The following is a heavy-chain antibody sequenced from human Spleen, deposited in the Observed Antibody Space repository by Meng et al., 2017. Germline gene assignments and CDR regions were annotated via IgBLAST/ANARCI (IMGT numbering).Heavy chain of an antibody. CDR1: GFTLSSYW. CDR2: IKQDGSEK. J-gene: IGHJ4*02. D-gene: IGHD3-10*01. Sequence: GGPLRLPCAASGFTLSSYWMSWVRQSPGKGLEWVANIKQDGSEKYYVDPVKGRFTISRDNAANSLYLQMHSLRAEDTAVYYCAKDHQWFGEWGQGTLVTVSS. V-gene: IGHV3-7*03. CDR3: AKDHQWFGE.